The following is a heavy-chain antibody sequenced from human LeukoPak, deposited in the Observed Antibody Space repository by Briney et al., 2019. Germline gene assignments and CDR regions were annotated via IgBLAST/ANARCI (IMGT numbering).Heavy chain of an antibody. CDR1: GGSISSYY. J-gene: IGHJ4*02. CDR2: IYYSGST. D-gene: IGHD6-6*01. V-gene: IGHV4-59*01. Sequence: PSETLSLTCTVSGGSISSYYWSWIRQPPGKGLEWIGYIYYSGSTNYNPSLKSRVTISVDTSKNQFSLKLSSVTAADTAVYYCARGVEYSSSFFDYWGPGTLVTVSS. CDR3: ARGVEYSSSFFDY.